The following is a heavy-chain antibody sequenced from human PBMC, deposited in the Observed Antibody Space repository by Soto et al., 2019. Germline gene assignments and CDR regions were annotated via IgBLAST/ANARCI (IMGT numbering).Heavy chain of an antibody. CDR1: GFTFSSYW. CDR2: IKTDGSEK. Sequence: EVQLVESGGGLVQPGGSLRLSCAASGFTFSSYWMSWVRQAPGKGLEWVANIKTDGSEKYYMDSVRGRFTTSRDNARDFFFLQMNSLAGRDTAVYYCKKDGSPFALDGLGLGTSVTVSS. CDR3: KKDGSPFALDG. J-gene: IGHJ6*02. V-gene: IGHV3-7*03.